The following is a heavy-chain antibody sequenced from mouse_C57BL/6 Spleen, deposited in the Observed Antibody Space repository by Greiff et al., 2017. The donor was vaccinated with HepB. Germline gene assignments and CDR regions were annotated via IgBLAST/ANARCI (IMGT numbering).Heavy chain of an antibody. CDR3: ARGPFYYYGSHY. CDR1: GYTFTSYW. Sequence: VQLQQPGAELVKPGASVKMSCKASGYTFTSYWITWVKQRPGQGLEWIGDIYPGSGSTNYNEKFKSKATLTVDTSSSTAYMQLSSLTSEDSAVYYCARGPFYYYGSHYWGQGTTLTVSS. CDR2: IYPGSGST. V-gene: IGHV1-55*01. J-gene: IGHJ2*01. D-gene: IGHD1-1*01.